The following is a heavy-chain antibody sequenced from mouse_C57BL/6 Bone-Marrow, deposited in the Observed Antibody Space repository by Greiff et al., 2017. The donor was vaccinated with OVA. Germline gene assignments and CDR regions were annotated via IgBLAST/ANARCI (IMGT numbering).Heavy chain of an antibody. Sequence: EVQLQQSGAELVRPGASVKLSCTASGFNIKDDYMHWVKQRPEQGLEWIGWIDPENGDTEYASKFQGKATITADTSSNTAYLQLSSLTSEDTAVYYCTTGFYYGKGYAMDYWGQGTSVTVSS. CDR1: GFNIKDDY. V-gene: IGHV14-4*01. CDR3: TTGFYYGKGYAMDY. CDR2: IDPENGDT. D-gene: IGHD1-1*01. J-gene: IGHJ4*01.